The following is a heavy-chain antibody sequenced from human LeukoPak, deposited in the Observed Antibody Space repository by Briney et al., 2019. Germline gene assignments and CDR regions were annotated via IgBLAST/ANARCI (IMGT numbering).Heavy chain of an antibody. D-gene: IGHD3-9*01. Sequence: GGSLRLSCAASGFTFSSYSMHWVRQAPGKGLEWVAVISYDGSNKYYADSVKGRFTISRDNSKNTLYLQMNSLRAEDTAVYHCARGPLTGYAYYYGMDVWGKGTTVTVSS. J-gene: IGHJ6*04. CDR2: ISYDGSNK. V-gene: IGHV3-30*04. CDR3: ARGPLTGYAYYYGMDV. CDR1: GFTFSSYS.